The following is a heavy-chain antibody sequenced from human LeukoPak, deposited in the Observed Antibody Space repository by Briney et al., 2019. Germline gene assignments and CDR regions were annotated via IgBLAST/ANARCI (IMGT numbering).Heavy chain of an antibody. CDR2: IYYSGST. CDR1: GGSISSGGYS. CDR3: AREANVVVPAATNYYYYYMDV. V-gene: IGHV4-31*03. Sequence: SETLSLTCTVSGGSISSGGYSWSWIRQHPGKGLEWIGYIYYSGSTYYNPSLKSRVTISVDTSKNQFSLKLSSVTAADTAVYYCAREANVVVPAATNYYYYYMDVWGKGTTVTVSS. J-gene: IGHJ6*03. D-gene: IGHD2-2*01.